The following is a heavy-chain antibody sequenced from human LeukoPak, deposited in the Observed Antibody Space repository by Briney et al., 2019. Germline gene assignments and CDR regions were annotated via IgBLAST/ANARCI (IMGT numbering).Heavy chain of an antibody. CDR3: ANGPYYDILTGHFDY. D-gene: IGHD3-9*01. CDR2: IRFDGSNK. V-gene: IGHV3-30*02. J-gene: IGHJ4*02. CDR1: GFSFSSSG. Sequence: PGGSLRLSCAASGFSFSSSGMHWVRQTPRKGLEWVAYIRFDGSNKDYADSVKGRFTISRDNSKNTVYLQMNSLRAEDTAVYYCANGPYYDILTGHFDYWGQGTLVTVSS.